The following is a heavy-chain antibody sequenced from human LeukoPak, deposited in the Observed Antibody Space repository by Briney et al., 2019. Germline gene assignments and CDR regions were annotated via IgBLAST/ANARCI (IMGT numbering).Heavy chain of an antibody. J-gene: IGHJ4*02. CDR3: ARDVHDYGDYGVDY. V-gene: IGHV4-39*07. D-gene: IGHD4-17*01. CDR2: IYYSGST. Sequence: PSETLSLTCTVSGGSISSSSYYWGWIRQPPGKGLEWIGSIYYSGSTYYNPSLKSRVTISVDTSKNQFSLKLSSVTAADTAVYYCARDVHDYGDYGVDYWGQGTLVTVSS. CDR1: GGSISSSSYY.